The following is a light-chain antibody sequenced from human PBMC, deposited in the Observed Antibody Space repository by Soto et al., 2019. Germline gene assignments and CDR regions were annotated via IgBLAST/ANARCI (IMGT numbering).Light chain of an antibody. J-gene: IGKJ1*01. V-gene: IGKV3-20*01. CDR2: RVF. CDR3: QQFGGSPRT. Sequence: EIVLTQSPGTLSLSPGERATLSCRASQSVGESLVWYQQKPGQAPRLLIYRVFNRAPGIPDRFSGSGSGTDFTLTISRLEPEDFAVYYCQQFGGSPRTFGRGTKVDIK. CDR1: QSVGES.